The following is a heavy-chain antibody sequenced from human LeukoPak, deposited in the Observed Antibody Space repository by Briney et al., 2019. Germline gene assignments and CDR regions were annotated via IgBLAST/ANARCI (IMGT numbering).Heavy chain of an antibody. Sequence: GGSLRLSCAASGFTFSSYVMHWVRQAPGKRLEWVAVISYDGTSKYYADSVKGRFTIPRDNSKNTLYLQMNSLRPEDTAVYYCARAGDGYNSHFDSWGQGTLVTVSS. V-gene: IGHV3-30-3*01. CDR3: ARAGDGYNSHFDS. J-gene: IGHJ4*02. D-gene: IGHD5-24*01. CDR2: ISYDGTSK. CDR1: GFTFSSYV.